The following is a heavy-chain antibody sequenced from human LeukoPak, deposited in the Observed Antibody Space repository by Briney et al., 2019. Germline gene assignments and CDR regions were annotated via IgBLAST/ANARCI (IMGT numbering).Heavy chain of an antibody. D-gene: IGHD3-10*01. CDR1: GGSISSYY. CDR3: ARDSMSDYYGSGAPFDY. V-gene: IGHV4-59*01. CDR2: IYYSGST. J-gene: IGHJ4*02. Sequence: SETLSLTCTVSGGSISSYYWSWIRQPPGKGLEWLGYIYYSGSTNYNPSLKSRVTISVDTSKNQFSLKLSSVTAADTAVYYCARDSMSDYYGSGAPFDYWGQGTLVTVSS.